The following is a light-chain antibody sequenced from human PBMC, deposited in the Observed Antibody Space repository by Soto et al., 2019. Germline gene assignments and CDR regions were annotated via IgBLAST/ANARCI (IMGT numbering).Light chain of an antibody. CDR1: SSDGGGYNY. V-gene: IGLV2-14*01. CDR3: SSYISSSTLV. J-gene: IGLJ2*01. Sequence: QSALTQPASVSGSPGQSVTISCTGSSSDGGGYNYVSWYQQHPGKAPKLMIYDVNNRPSGVSNRFSGSSSGNTASLTISGLQAEDEADYYCSSYISSSTLVFGGGTKLTVL. CDR2: DVN.